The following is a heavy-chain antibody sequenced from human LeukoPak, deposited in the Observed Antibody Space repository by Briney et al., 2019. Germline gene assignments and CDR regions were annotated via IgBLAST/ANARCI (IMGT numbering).Heavy chain of an antibody. CDR3: ARANFLYCSSTTCLFDY. J-gene: IGHJ4*02. D-gene: IGHD2-2*01. CDR2: ISPNDGDT. Sequence: ASVKVSCKASGYTFTDYYMHWVRQAPGQGFEWMGWISPNDGDTNYAQKFQGRVTMTRDTSISTAHMEVSRLRSDDTAVYYCARANFLYCSSTTCLFDYWGQGTLVTVSS. V-gene: IGHV1-2*02. CDR1: GYTFTDYY.